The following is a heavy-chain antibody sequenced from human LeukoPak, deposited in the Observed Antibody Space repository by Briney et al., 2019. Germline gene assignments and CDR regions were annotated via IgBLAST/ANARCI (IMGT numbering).Heavy chain of an antibody. CDR2: INHSGST. V-gene: IGHV4-34*01. Sequence: PSETLSLTCAVYGGSFSGYYWSWIRQPPGKGLECIGEINHSGSTNHNPSLKSRVTTSVDKSKKQFSLKLSSVTAADTAVYYCARRTLYDESSGYYPIDYWGQGALVTVSS. D-gene: IGHD3-22*01. CDR1: GGSFSGYY. J-gene: IGHJ4*02. CDR3: ARRTLYDESSGYYPIDY.